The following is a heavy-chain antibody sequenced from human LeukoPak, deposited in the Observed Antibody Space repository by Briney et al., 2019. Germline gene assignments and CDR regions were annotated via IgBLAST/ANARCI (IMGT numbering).Heavy chain of an antibody. J-gene: IGHJ4*02. CDR2: INPNSGGT. D-gene: IGHD3-22*01. CDR1: GYTFTGYY. CDR3: ARVKYYYDSSGYYGVFDY. V-gene: IGHV1-2*06. Sequence: ASVKVSCKASGYTFTGYYMHWVRQAPGQGLEWMGRINPNSGGTNYAQKFQGRVTMTRDTSISTAYMELSRLRSDDTAVYYCARVKYYYDSSGYYGVFDYWGQGTLVTVSS.